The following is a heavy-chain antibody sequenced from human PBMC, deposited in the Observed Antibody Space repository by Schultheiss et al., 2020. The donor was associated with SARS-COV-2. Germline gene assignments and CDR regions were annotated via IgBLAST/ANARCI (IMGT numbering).Heavy chain of an antibody. D-gene: IGHD3-3*01. CDR1: GFTFSSYA. J-gene: IGHJ4*02. CDR3: AREEEAYYDFWSGYSRSSSDYYFDN. CDR2: ISSSSSYI. V-gene: IGHV3-21*01. Sequence: GGSLRLSCAASGFTFSSYAMSWVRQAPGKGLEWVSSISSSSSYIYYADSVKGRFTISRDNSKNTLYLQMNSLRAEDTAVYYCAREEEAYYDFWSGYSRSSSDYYFDNWGQGTLVTVSS.